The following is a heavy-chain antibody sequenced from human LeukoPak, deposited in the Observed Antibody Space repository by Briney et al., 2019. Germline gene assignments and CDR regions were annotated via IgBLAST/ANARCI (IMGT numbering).Heavy chain of an antibody. Sequence: GGSLRLSCAASGFTFSSYSMNWVRQAPGKGLEWVSAISGSGGSTYYADSVKGRFTISRDNSKNTLYLQMNSLRAEDTAVYYCAKDSARPYYDILTGYYRPSGFDPWGQGTLVTVSS. J-gene: IGHJ5*02. D-gene: IGHD3-9*01. CDR2: ISGSGGST. V-gene: IGHV3-23*01. CDR3: AKDSARPYYDILTGYYRPSGFDP. CDR1: GFTFSSYS.